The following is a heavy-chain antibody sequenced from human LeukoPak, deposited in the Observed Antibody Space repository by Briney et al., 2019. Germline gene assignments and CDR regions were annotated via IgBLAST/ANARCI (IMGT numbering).Heavy chain of an antibody. Sequence: SETLSLTCTVSDGSISYYYWSWIRQPPGKGLEWIGYINYSGSTNYNPSLKSRVTISVDTSRNQLSLKLTSVTAADTAVYYCARATDSNGWLFDYWGQGTLVTVSS. CDR1: DGSISYYY. CDR2: INYSGST. V-gene: IGHV4-59*01. D-gene: IGHD6-19*01. J-gene: IGHJ4*02. CDR3: ARATDSNGWLFDY.